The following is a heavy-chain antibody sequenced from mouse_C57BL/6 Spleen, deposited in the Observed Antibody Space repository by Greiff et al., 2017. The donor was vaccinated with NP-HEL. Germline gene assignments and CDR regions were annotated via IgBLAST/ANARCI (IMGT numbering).Heavy chain of an antibody. CDR2: IDPSDSYT. D-gene: IGHD1-1*01. J-gene: IGHJ3*01. Sequence: QVQLQQPGAELVMPGASVKLSCKASGYTFTSYWMHWVKQRPGQGLEWIGEIDPSDSYTNYNQKFKGKSTLTVDKSSSTAYMQLSSLTSEDSAVYYCARNYYGSSSWCAYWGQGTLVTVSA. V-gene: IGHV1-69*01. CDR1: GYTFTSYW. CDR3: ARNYYGSSSWCAY.